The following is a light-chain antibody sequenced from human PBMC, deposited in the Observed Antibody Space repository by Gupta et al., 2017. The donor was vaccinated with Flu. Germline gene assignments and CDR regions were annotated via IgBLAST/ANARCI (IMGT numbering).Light chain of an antibody. J-gene: IGKJ1*01. CDR3: QQSYSSPQT. V-gene: IGKV1-39*01. CDR1: QSISSY. CDR2: AAS. Sequence: GSQSISSYLNWYQQKPGKAPRLLINAASSLQSGVPSRFSGSGSGTDFTLTINRLQPEDFATYYCQQSYSSPQTFGQGTKVEMK.